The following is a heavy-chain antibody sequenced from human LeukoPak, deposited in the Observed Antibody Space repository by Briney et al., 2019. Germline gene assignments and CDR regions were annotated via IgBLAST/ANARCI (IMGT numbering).Heavy chain of an antibody. CDR1: GITFTHAY. Sequence: GGSLRLSCAVSGITFTHAYMNWVRQAPGKGLEWVSSISSSSSYIYYADSVKGRFTISRDNAKNSLYLQMNSLRAEDTAVYYCARDGKGYWGQGTLVTVSS. CDR3: ARDGKGY. V-gene: IGHV3-21*01. J-gene: IGHJ4*02. D-gene: IGHD1-26*01. CDR2: ISSSSSYI.